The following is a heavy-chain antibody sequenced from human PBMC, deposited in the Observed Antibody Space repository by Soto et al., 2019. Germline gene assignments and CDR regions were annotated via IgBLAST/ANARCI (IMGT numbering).Heavy chain of an antibody. J-gene: IGHJ6*03. CDR2: ISSSSSYI. CDR1: GFTFSSYS. CDR3: ARDEGYCSSTSCFYYYMDV. Sequence: GGSLRLSCAASGFTFSSYSMNWVRQAPGKGLEWVSSISSSSSYIYYADSVKGRFTISRDNAKNSLYLQMNSLRAEDTAVYYCARDEGYCSSTSCFYYYMDVWGKGTTVTVSS. D-gene: IGHD2-2*01. V-gene: IGHV3-21*01.